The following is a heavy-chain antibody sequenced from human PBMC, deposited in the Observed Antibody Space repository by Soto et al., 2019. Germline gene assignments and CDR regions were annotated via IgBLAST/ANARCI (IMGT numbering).Heavy chain of an antibody. Sequence: QVQLVQSGAEVKKPGSSVKVSCKASGGTFSSYTISWVRQAPGQGLEWMGRIIPILGIANYAQKFQGRVTITADKSTSTAYMELSSRRACDMAVYYYARVRDCSSTSCYGGAFDIWGQGTMVTVSS. CDR2: IIPILGIA. D-gene: IGHD2-2*01. V-gene: IGHV1-69*02. J-gene: IGHJ3*02. CDR1: GGTFSSYT. CDR3: ARVRDCSSTSCYGGAFDI.